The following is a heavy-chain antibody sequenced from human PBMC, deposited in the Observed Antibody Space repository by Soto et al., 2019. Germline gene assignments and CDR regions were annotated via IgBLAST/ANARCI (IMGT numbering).Heavy chain of an antibody. D-gene: IGHD3-9*01. CDR2: ISGSGGST. J-gene: IGHJ3*02. Sequence: GGSLRLSCAASGYTFSSYAMSWVRQAPGKGLEWVSAISGSGGSTYYADSVKGRFTISRDNSKNTLYLQMNSLRAEDTAVHYCAKDRTYYDILTGYSPPNDAFDIWGQGTMVTVSS. V-gene: IGHV3-23*01. CDR3: AKDRTYYDILTGYSPPNDAFDI. CDR1: GYTFSSYA.